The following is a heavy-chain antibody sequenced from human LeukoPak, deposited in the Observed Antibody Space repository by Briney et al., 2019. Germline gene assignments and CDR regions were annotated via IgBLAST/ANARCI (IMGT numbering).Heavy chain of an antibody. D-gene: IGHD1-26*01. CDR2: IYSDGST. CDR1: GFIVSGDF. V-gene: IGHV3-53*01. Sequence: GGSLRLSCAASGFIVSGDFMSWVRQAPGKGLEWVSVIYSDGSTYYADSVEGRFTISRDNSKNTLDLQMTGLRAEDTAVYYCARERGRGRDSPWFDYWGQGTLVTASS. CDR3: ARERGRGRDSPWFDY. J-gene: IGHJ4*02.